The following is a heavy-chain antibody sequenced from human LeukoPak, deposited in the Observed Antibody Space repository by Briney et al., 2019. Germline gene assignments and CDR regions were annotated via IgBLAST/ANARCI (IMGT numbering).Heavy chain of an antibody. CDR3: ARISSVARDYYYGMDV. V-gene: IGHV4-30-4*01. CDR2: IYYRGNT. CDR1: GGSITSGDCY. Sequence: SETLSLTCTASGGSITSGDCYWSWIRQPPGKGLEWIGYIYYRGNTYYSPSLKSRVTISVDTSKNQFSLKLSSVTAADTAVYYCARISSVARDYYYGMDVWGQGTTVTVSS. J-gene: IGHJ6*02.